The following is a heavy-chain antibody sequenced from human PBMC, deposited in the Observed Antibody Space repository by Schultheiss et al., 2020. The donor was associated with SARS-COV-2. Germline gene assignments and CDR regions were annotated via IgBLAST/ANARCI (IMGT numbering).Heavy chain of an antibody. D-gene: IGHD5-18*01. J-gene: IGHJ4*02. Sequence: GGSLRLSCAASGFTFSNAWMSWVRQAPGKGLEWVSAISGSGGSTYYADSVKGRFTISRDNSKNTLYLQMNSLRAEDTAVYYCAKSGYSYAWGYWGLGTLVTVSS. CDR2: ISGSGGST. CDR3: AKSGYSYAWGY. CDR1: GFTFSNAW. V-gene: IGHV3-23*01.